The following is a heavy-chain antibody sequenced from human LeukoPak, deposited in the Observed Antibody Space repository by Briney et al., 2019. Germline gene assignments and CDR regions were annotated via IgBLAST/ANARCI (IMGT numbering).Heavy chain of an antibody. J-gene: IGHJ6*02. Sequence: PSETLSRTCTVSGGSISSYYWSWIRQPAGKGLEWIGRIYTSGSTNYNPSLKSRVTMSVDTSKNQFSLKLSSVTAADTAVYYCARDGGAVAGTYYYYGMDVWGQGTTVTVSS. CDR3: ARDGGAVAGTYYYYGMDV. D-gene: IGHD6-19*01. CDR1: GGSISSYY. V-gene: IGHV4-4*07. CDR2: IYTSGST.